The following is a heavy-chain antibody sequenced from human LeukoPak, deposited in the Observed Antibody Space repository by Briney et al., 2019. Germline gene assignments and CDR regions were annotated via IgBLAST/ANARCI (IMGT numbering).Heavy chain of an antibody. V-gene: IGHV4-61*02. Sequence: SETLSLTWTVSGVSISSGSYYWSWLRQPAGKGLEWIGRIYTSGSTNYNHSLKSRVTISVDTSKNQFSLKLSAVTAADTAVYYCARVRGIVATRNYFDYWGQGTLVTVSS. D-gene: IGHD5-12*01. CDR1: GVSISSGSYY. CDR2: IYTSGST. CDR3: ARVRGIVATRNYFDY. J-gene: IGHJ4*02.